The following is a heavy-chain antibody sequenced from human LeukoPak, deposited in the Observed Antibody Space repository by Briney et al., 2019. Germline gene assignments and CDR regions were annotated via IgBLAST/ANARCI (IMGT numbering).Heavy chain of an antibody. J-gene: IGHJ4*02. V-gene: IGHV1-18*01. Sequence: ASVKVSCKASGYTFTSYGISWVRQAPGQGLEWMGWISAYNGNTNYAQKLQGRVTMTIDTSTSTAYMELRSLRSDDTAVYYCARGRDSSSWYGNDAFYFDYWGQGTLVTVSS. CDR1: GYTFTSYG. D-gene: IGHD6-13*01. CDR2: ISAYNGNT. CDR3: ARGRDSSSWYGNDAFYFDY.